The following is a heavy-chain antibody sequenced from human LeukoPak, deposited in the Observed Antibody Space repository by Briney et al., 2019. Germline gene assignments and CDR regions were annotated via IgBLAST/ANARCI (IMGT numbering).Heavy chain of an antibody. J-gene: IGHJ4*02. CDR3: AKTAILSGSYTHYFDY. CDR1: GFTFSSYG. Sequence: PGGSLRLSCAASGFTFSSYGMHWVRQAPGKGLEWVAVISYDGSNKYYADSVKGRFTISRDNSKNTLYLQMNSLRAEDTAVYYCAKTAILSGSYTHYFDYWGQGTLVTVSS. V-gene: IGHV3-30*18. D-gene: IGHD1-26*01. CDR2: ISYDGSNK.